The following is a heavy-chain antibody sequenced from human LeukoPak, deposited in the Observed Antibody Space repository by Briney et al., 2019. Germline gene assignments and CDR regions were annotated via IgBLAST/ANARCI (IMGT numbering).Heavy chain of an antibody. D-gene: IGHD1-26*01. V-gene: IGHV3-53*01. Sequence: PGGSLRLSCAASGFTVSSNYMSWVRQAPGKGLEWVSVIYSGGSTYYADSVKGRFTISRDNSKNTLYLQMNSLRAEDTAVYYCARVHSGSYQYYYYYYMDVWGKGTTVTVSS. CDR1: GFTVSSNY. J-gene: IGHJ6*03. CDR2: IYSGGST. CDR3: ARVHSGSYQYYYYYYMDV.